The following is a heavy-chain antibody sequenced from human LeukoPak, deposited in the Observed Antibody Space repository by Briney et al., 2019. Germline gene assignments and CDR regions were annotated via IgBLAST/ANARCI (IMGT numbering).Heavy chain of an antibody. D-gene: IGHD3-10*01. Sequence: GASVKVSCEASGYTFTDYYMHWVRQAPGQGLEWMGWINPNSGGTNYAQKFQGRVTMTRDTSISTTYMELSSLKSDDTAVYYCARDQGDRGVLYYCYYYVDVWGKGTTVTVSS. J-gene: IGHJ6*03. CDR2: INPNSGGT. CDR3: ARDQGDRGVLYYCYYYVDV. CDR1: GYTFTDYY. V-gene: IGHV1-2*02.